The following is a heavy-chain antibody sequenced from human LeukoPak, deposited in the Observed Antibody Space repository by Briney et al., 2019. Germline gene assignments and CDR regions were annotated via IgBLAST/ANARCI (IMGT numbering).Heavy chain of an antibody. J-gene: IGHJ4*02. CDR1: GYTLTELS. CDR3: ARDTMIYGDYFDY. V-gene: IGHV1-18*01. D-gene: IGHD3-22*01. Sequence: GASVKVSCKVSGYTLTELSMHWVRQAPGQGLEWMGWISAYNGNTNYAQKLQGRVTMTTDTSTSTAYMELRSLRSDDTAVYYCARDTMIYGDYFDYWGQGTLVTVSS. CDR2: ISAYNGNT.